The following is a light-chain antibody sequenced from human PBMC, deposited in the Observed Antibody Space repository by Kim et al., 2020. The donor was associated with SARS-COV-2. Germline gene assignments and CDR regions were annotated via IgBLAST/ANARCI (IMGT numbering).Light chain of an antibody. J-gene: IGKJ2*01. CDR2: GAS. CDR1: QSVNSN. Sequence: SVSPGERATLSCRASQSVNSNLAWYQQKSGRAPRLLIYGASTRATGITARFSGSGSGTEFTLTISSLQSEDFAVYYCQQYNNWPYTFGQGTKLEI. CDR3: QQYNNWPYT. V-gene: IGKV3-15*01.